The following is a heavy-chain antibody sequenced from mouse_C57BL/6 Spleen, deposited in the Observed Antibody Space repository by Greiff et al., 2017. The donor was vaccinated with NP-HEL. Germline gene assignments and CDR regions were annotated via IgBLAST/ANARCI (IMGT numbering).Heavy chain of an antibody. CDR3: ARLGKVAY. CDR1: GFTFSDYG. J-gene: IGHJ3*01. CDR2: ISSGSSTI. V-gene: IGHV5-17*01. Sequence: EVKVVESGGGLVKPGGSLKLSCAASGFTFSDYGMHWVRQAPEKGLEWVAYISSGSSTIHYADTVKGRFTISRDNAKNTLFLQMTSLRSEDTAMYYCARLGKVAYWGQGTLVTVSA. D-gene: IGHD1-1*01.